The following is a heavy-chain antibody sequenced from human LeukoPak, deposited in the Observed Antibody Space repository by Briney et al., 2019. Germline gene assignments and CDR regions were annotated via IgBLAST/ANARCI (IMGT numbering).Heavy chain of an antibody. CDR2: IYSGGST. CDR1: GFTFSSYA. CDR3: ARGSSWYDPIDY. V-gene: IGHV3-53*01. Sequence: GGSLRLSCAASGFTFSSYAMSWVRQAPGKGLEWVSIIYSGGSTYYADSVKGRFTISRDNSKNTLYLQMNSLRAEDTAVYYCARGSSWYDPIDYWGQGTLVTVSS. D-gene: IGHD6-13*01. J-gene: IGHJ4*02.